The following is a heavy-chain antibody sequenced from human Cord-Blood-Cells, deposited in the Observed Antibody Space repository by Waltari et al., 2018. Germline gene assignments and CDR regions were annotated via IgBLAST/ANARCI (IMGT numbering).Heavy chain of an antibody. Sequence: EVQLVESRGGWVQPGRSLRLSCAASGFTFDDFAMHWVRQAPGKGLDWVSGISWNSGSIGYADSVKGRFTISRDNAKNSLYLQMNSLRAEDMALYYCAKAPIGIAAAGHFDYWGQGTLVTVSS. V-gene: IGHV3-9*03. D-gene: IGHD6-13*01. CDR1: GFTFDDFA. CDR2: ISWNSGSI. J-gene: IGHJ4*02. CDR3: AKAPIGIAAAGHFDY.